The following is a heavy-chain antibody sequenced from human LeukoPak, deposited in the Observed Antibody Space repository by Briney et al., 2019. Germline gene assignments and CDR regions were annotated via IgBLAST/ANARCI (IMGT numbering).Heavy chain of an antibody. CDR2: TYAGDSDT. CDR3: ARHPRYSSGGHYFDY. D-gene: IGHD6-19*01. V-gene: IGHV5-51*01. J-gene: IGHJ4*02. CDR1: GYTFTNYW. Sequence: GESLQISCKGSGYTFTNYWIGWVRQLPGKGLEWMGITYAGDSDTRYSPSFQGQVTISADKSISTAYLQWSSLKASDTAIYYCARHPRYSSGGHYFDYWGQGTLVTVSS.